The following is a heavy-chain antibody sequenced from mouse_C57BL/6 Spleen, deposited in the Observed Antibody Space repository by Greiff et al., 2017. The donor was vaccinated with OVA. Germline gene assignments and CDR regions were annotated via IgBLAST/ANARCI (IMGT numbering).Heavy chain of an antibody. V-gene: IGHV5-12*01. CDR2: ISNGGGST. J-gene: IGHJ2*01. CDR3: ARRNPANWVDY. CDR1: GFTFSDYY. D-gene: IGHD4-1*01. Sequence: EVHLVESGGGLVQPGGSLKLSCAASGFTFSDYYMYWVRQTPEKRLEWVAYISNGGGSTYYPDTVKGRFTISRDNAKNTLYLQMSRLKSEDTAMYYCARRNPANWVDYWGQGTTLTVSS.